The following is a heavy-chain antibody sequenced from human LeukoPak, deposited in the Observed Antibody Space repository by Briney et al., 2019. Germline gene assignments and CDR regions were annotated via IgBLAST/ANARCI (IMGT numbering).Heavy chain of an antibody. D-gene: IGHD6-19*01. V-gene: IGHV1-2*02. CDR3: ARDFIAVAGTEMDY. J-gene: IGHJ4*02. CDR2: INPNSGGT. Sequence: ASVKVSCKASGYTFTGYYMHWVRQAPGQGLEWMGWINPNSGGTNYAQKLQGRVTMTTDTSTSTAYMELRSLRSDDTAVYYCARDFIAVAGTEMDYWGQGTLVTVSS. CDR1: GYTFTGYY.